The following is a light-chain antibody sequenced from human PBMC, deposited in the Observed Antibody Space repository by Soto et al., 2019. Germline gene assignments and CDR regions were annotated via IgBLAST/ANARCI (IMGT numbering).Light chain of an antibody. J-gene: IGLJ2*01. V-gene: IGLV2-8*01. Sequence: QSALTQPRSVSGSPGQSVTISCTGTSSDVGGYNYVSWYQEQPGKAPKLVIFEVTKRPSGVPHRFSASKSGNTASLTVSGLQAEDEADYYCSSYAGSNNLVFGGGTKVTVL. CDR1: SSDVGGYNY. CDR2: EVT. CDR3: SSYAGSNNLV.